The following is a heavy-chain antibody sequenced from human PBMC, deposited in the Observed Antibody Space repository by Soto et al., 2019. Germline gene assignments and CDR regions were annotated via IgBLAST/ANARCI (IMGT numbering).Heavy chain of an antibody. V-gene: IGHV3-48*03. CDR3: TREPYVDADMDFDY. Sequence: EVQLVESGGGWLQPGGSLRLSCEASGFTFISYEMNWVRQAPGKGLEWVSYISSSGSIVHYAASVKGRFTISRDNAKNSLYLQMNSLRAEDTALYYCTREPYVDADMDFDYWGQGTLVTVSS. J-gene: IGHJ4*02. CDR2: ISSSGSIV. CDR1: GFTFISYE. D-gene: IGHD5-18*01.